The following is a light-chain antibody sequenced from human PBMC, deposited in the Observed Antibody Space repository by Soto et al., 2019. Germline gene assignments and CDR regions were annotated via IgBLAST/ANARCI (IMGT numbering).Light chain of an antibody. CDR3: QQYGSPPLT. Sequence: EIVLTQSPGTLSLSPGERATLSCRASQRVSSSYLAWYQQKPGQAPRLLIYGTSSRATGIPDRFSGSGSGTDFTLTISRLEPEYFAVYYCQQYGSPPLTFGPGTKVDIK. J-gene: IGKJ3*01. CDR1: QRVSSSY. V-gene: IGKV3-20*01. CDR2: GTS.